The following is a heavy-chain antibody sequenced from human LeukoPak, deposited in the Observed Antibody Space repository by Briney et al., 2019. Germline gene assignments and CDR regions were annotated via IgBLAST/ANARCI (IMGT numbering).Heavy chain of an antibody. V-gene: IGHV3-11*04. Sequence: GGALRLSCAASEFTFSDYYMSWIRQAPGKGLEGVSFISATVSSTYYAGSVKGRFTISRDNSKNPLYLRMNSLRAEDTAVYYCATVRGYYERSGHYYFNYWGRGTLVTVSS. D-gene: IGHD3-22*01. J-gene: IGHJ4*02. CDR3: ATVRGYYERSGHYYFNY. CDR2: ISATVSST. CDR1: EFTFSDYY.